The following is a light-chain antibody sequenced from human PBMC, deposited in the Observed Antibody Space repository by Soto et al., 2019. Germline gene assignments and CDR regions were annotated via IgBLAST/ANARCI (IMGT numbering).Light chain of an antibody. CDR3: QQRSNWPRT. CDR1: QSVSTY. J-gene: IGKJ1*01. V-gene: IGKV3-11*01. CDR2: DAS. Sequence: ETVLTQSPATLSLSPWESATLSCRASQSVSTYLAWYQQKPGQAPRLLIYDASNRVTGIPARFRGSGSGTDFTLIISSLEPEDFAVYYCQQRSNWPRTFGQGTKVDIK.